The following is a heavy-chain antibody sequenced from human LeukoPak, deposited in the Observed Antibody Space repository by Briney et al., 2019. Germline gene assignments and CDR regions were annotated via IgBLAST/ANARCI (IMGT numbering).Heavy chain of an antibody. D-gene: IGHD3-16*02. CDR3: AKIPMITFGGVIYYFDY. CDR2: ISGSGGST. V-gene: IGHV3-23*01. CDR1: GFTFRSYA. J-gene: IGHJ4*02. Sequence: PGGSLRLSCAASGFTFRSYAMSWLRQAPGKGLEWVSAISGSGGSTYYADSVKGRFTISRDNSKNTLYLQMNSLRAEDTAVYYCAKIPMITFGGVIYYFDYWGQGTLVTVSS.